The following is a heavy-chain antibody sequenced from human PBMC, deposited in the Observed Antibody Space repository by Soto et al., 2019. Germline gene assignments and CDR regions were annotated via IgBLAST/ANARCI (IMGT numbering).Heavy chain of an antibody. CDR1: GFTFSSYA. J-gene: IGHJ3*02. V-gene: IGHV3-23*01. Sequence: GGSLRLSCAASGFTFSSYAMSWVRQAPGKGLEWVSAISGSGGSTYYADSLKGRFTLSGDNSKNTLYLQMNSLRAEDTAVYYCAKMGAAERERYAFDIWGQGKMVTVSS. D-gene: IGHD1-1*01. CDR3: AKMGAAERERYAFDI. CDR2: ISGSGGST.